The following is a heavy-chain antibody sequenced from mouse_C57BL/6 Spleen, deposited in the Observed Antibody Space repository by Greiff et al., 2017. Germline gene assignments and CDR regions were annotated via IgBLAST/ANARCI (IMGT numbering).Heavy chain of an antibody. V-gene: IGHV1-64*01. D-gene: IGHD3-2*02. CDR2: IHPNSGST. Sequence: VQLQQPGAELVKPGASVKLSCKASGYTFTSYWMHWVKQRPGQGLEWIGMIHPNSGSTNYNEKFKSKATLTVDKSSSTAYMQLSSLTTEDSAGYYCARTSDSSGYVLFAYWGQGTLVTVSA. J-gene: IGHJ3*01. CDR1: GYTFTSYW. CDR3: ARTSDSSGYVLFAY.